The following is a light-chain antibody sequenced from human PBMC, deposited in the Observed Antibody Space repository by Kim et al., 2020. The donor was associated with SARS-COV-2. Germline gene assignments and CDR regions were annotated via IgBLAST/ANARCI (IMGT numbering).Light chain of an antibody. CDR2: GAS. J-gene: IGKJ1*01. V-gene: IGKV3-20*01. CDR1: QSVSNNY. Sequence: APGERATPACRASQSVSNNYLAWYQQKPGQAPRLLIYGASTRATGIPDRFSGSGSGTDFTLTISRLEPEDFAVYYCQQYGSSLRTFGQGTKVDIK. CDR3: QQYGSSLRT.